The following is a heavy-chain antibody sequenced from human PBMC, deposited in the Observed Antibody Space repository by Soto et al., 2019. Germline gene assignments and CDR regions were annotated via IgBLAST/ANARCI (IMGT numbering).Heavy chain of an antibody. D-gene: IGHD1-26*01. J-gene: IGHJ3*02. CDR3: ARGRGGTYDAFDI. CDR1: SGSIGPYF. Sequence: SETLSLTCTVSSGSIGPYFWSWIRQPPGKSLAWIGYIYYSGTTNHNPSLKSRVTIFLDTSKNQFSLRLSSVTAADTAVYYCARGRGGTYDAFDIWGQGTLVTVSS. V-gene: IGHV4-59*01. CDR2: IYYSGTT.